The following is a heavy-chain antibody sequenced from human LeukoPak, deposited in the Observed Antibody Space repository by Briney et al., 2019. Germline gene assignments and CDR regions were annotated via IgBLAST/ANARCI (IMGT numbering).Heavy chain of an antibody. V-gene: IGHV3-30-3*01. CDR3: ARGFTEYYYGSGANGLDAFDI. D-gene: IGHD3-10*01. Sequence: PGGSLRLSCAASGFTFSSYAMHWVRQAPGKGLEWVAVISYDGSNKYYVDSVKGRFTISRDNSKNTLYLQMNSLRAEDTAVYYCARGFTEYYYGSGANGLDAFDIWGQGTMVTVSS. CDR1: GFTFSSYA. J-gene: IGHJ3*02. CDR2: ISYDGSNK.